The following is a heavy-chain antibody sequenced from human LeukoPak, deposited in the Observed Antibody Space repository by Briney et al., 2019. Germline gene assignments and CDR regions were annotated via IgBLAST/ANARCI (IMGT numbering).Heavy chain of an antibody. D-gene: IGHD3-22*01. CDR3: ATGYYEPFAT. CDR1: GASLSSYY. Sequence: SETLSLTCSVSGASLSSYYLDWLRQSPGKGLEWVGYVSDTGKNDSNPYLKSRVTISLDMSKKQFSLRLRFVTAADSAVYYGATGYYEPFATWGPGILVTVSS. CDR2: VSDTGKN. V-gene: IGHV4-59*01. J-gene: IGHJ5*02.